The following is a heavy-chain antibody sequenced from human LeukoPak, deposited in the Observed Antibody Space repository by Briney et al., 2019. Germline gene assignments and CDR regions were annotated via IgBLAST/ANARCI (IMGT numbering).Heavy chain of an antibody. V-gene: IGHV4-59*01. CDR1: GASISRDY. CDR3: AKGGTYGGGADY. Sequence: SETLSLTCTVSGASISRDYWTWIRQPPGKGLEWIGYIYNGGSTTYSPSLNSRVTISLDTSNNQASLRLSSVTAADTAVYYCAKGGTYGGGADYWGQGTLVTVSS. J-gene: IGHJ4*02. D-gene: IGHD1-26*01. CDR2: IYNGGST.